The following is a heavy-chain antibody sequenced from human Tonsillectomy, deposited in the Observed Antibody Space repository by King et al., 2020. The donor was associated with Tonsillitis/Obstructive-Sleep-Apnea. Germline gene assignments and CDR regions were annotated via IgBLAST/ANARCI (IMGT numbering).Heavy chain of an antibody. D-gene: IGHD3-3*01. V-gene: IGHV3-7*01. CDR3: ARGGSDFWSGYPHYFDY. J-gene: IGHJ4*02. CDR2: IKQDGSEK. CDR1: GFTFSSYW. Sequence: EMQLVQSGGGLVQPGGSLRLSCAASGFTFSSYWMSWVRQAPGKGLEWVANIKQDGSEKYYVDSVKGRFTISRDNAKNSLYLQMNSLRAEDTAVYYCARGGSDFWSGYPHYFDYWGQGTLVTVSS.